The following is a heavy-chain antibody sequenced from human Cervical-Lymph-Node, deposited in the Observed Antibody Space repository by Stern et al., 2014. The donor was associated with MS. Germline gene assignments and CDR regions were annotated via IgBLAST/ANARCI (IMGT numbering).Heavy chain of an antibody. CDR3: ARDSTIFGVPSPPSGGMDV. CDR1: GYTFTSYG. Sequence: VQLEESGAEVKKPGASVKVSCKASGYTFTSYGISWVRQAPGQGLEWMGWISAYNGNTNYAQKVQGRVTMTTDISTSTAYMELRGLRSDDTAVYYCARDSTIFGVPSPPSGGMDVWGQGTTVTVSS. V-gene: IGHV1-18*01. J-gene: IGHJ6*02. D-gene: IGHD3-3*01. CDR2: ISAYNGNT.